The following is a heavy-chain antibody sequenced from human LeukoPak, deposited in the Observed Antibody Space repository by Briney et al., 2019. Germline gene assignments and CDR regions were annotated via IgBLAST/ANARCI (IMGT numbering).Heavy chain of an antibody. J-gene: IGHJ6*02. CDR3: ARDHVGGDYDYYGMDV. CDR2: ISSGGSTI. CDR1: GFTFSNYG. Sequence: PGGSLRLSCAASGFTFSNYGMNWVRQAPGKGLQWVSYISSGGSTIYYADSVKGRFTISRDNAKNSLYLQMNSLRAEDTAIYYCARDHVGGDYDYYGMDVRGQGTTVTVSS. V-gene: IGHV3-48*01. D-gene: IGHD2-21*01.